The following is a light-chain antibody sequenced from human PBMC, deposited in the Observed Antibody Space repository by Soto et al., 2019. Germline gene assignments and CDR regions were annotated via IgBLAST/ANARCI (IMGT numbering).Light chain of an antibody. CDR1: SSNIGAGYD. V-gene: IGLV1-40*01. Sequence: QSVLTQPPSVSGAPGQRVTISCTGSSSNIGAGYDVHWYQQLPGTAPKLLIYGNSNRPSGVPDRFSGSESGTSASLAITGLQAEDEADYYCQSYDSSLSVFYVFGTGTKVTVL. CDR3: QSYDSSLSVFYV. CDR2: GNS. J-gene: IGLJ1*01.